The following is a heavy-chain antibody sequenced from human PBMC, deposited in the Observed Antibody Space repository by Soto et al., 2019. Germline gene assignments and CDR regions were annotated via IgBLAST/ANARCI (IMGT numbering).Heavy chain of an antibody. Sequence: QVQLEQSGAEVKKPGASVKVSCKASGYIFSSYGISWVRQAPGQGLEWMGWITTYNGNTNYAQRLQGRVAMTTVTSTSTAYMELRSLRSDDTAVYYCARERASPGYCSGGSCYYFGLDVWGQGTTVTVSS. CDR3: ARERASPGYCSGGSCYYFGLDV. CDR2: ITTYNGNT. J-gene: IGHJ6*02. CDR1: GYIFSSYG. V-gene: IGHV1-18*01. D-gene: IGHD2-15*01.